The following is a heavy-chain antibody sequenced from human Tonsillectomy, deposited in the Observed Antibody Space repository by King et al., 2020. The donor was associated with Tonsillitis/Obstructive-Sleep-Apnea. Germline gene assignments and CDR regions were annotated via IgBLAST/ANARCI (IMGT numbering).Heavy chain of an antibody. CDR1: GYSFTTYW. CDR3: ARLSSAGDYARDVYSYYYMDV. Sequence: VQLVQSGAEVKKPGESLKISCKGSGYSFTTYWIGWVRQMPGKGLEWMGIIYPGDSDIRYSPSFQGQVTISADKSISTAYLQWSSLQASDTAMYFCARLSSAGDYARDVYSYYYMDVWGKGTTVTVSS. V-gene: IGHV5-51*01. CDR2: IYPGDSDI. J-gene: IGHJ6*03. D-gene: IGHD3-16*01.